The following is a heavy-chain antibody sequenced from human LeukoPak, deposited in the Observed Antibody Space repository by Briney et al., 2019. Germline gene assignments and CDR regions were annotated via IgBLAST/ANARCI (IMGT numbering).Heavy chain of an antibody. CDR1: GYTFTSYD. Sequence: SVKVSCNASGYTFTSYDINWVRQPTGQGLEGMGWMNPNSSNKGYAQKFQGRVTMTRNTSISTAYMELSSLRSEDAAVYYCARRRQGWRRNYYYYMDVWGKGTTVTVSS. D-gene: IGHD5-24*01. J-gene: IGHJ6*03. CDR2: MNPNSSNK. CDR3: ARRRQGWRRNYYYYMDV. V-gene: IGHV1-8*01.